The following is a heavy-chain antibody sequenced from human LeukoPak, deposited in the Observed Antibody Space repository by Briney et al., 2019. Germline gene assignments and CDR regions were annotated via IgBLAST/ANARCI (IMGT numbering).Heavy chain of an antibody. Sequence: PGGSLRLSCAASGFTFSIYAMSWVRQAPGKGLEWVSAISDTSGTTYYADSVKGRFSISRDNSENTLYLEMTSLRVEDTALYYCAKDPYQTYRQYGSARADYWGQGTLVTVSS. CDR1: GFTFSIYA. CDR3: AKDPYQTYRQYGSARADY. J-gene: IGHJ4*02. CDR2: ISDTSGTT. V-gene: IGHV3-23*01. D-gene: IGHD3-10*01.